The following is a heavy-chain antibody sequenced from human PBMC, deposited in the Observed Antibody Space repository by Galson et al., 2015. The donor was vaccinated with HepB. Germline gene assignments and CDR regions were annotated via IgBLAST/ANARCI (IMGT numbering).Heavy chain of an antibody. CDR2: INSDGSGT. CDR1: GFTFSTYR. J-gene: IGHJ3*02. V-gene: IGHV3-74*01. D-gene: IGHD3-10*01. Sequence: SLRLSCAASGFTFSTYRMHWVRQSPGKGLVWVSRINSDGSGTTYPDSVEGRFTISRDNAKNTLYLQMDSLRAEDTAVYYCARGKTSWDAFDIWGQGTMVTVSS. CDR3: ARGKTSWDAFDI.